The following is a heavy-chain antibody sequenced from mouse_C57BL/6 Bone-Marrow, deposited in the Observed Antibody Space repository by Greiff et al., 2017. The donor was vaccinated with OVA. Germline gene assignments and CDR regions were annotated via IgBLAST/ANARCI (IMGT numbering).Heavy chain of an antibody. CDR3: ARRDYYGSSYVYFDY. J-gene: IGHJ2*01. CDR2: INPNNGGT. D-gene: IGHD1-1*01. V-gene: IGHV1-18*01. Sequence: EVQLQQSGPELVKPGASVKIPCKASGYTFTDYNMDWVKQSHGKSLEWIGDINPNNGGTIYNQKFKGKATLTVDKSSSTAYMELRSLTSEDTAVYYCARRDYYGSSYVYFDYWGQGTTLTVSS. CDR1: GYTFTDYN.